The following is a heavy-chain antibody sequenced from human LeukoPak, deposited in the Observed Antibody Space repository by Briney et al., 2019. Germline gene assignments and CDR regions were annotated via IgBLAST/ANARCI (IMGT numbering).Heavy chain of an antibody. V-gene: IGHV3-23*01. CDR1: GFTFSSYA. CDR3: AKDRGIIVVVPVDAFDI. Sequence: GGSLRLSCAASGFTFSSYAMSWVRQAPGKGLEWVSAISGSGGSTYYADSVKGRFTISRDNFKNTLYLQMNSLRAEDTAVYYCAKDRGIIVVVPVDAFDIWGQGTMVTVSS. J-gene: IGHJ3*02. D-gene: IGHD2-2*01. CDR2: ISGSGGST.